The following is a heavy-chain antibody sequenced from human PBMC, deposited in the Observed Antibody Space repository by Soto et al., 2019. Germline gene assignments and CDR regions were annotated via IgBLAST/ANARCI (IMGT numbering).Heavy chain of an antibody. CDR2: ISSSSSTI. J-gene: IGHJ5*02. CDR1: GFTLSIYN. V-gene: IGHV3-48*02. Sequence: EVQLVESGGGLVQPGGSLRLSCAASGFTLSIYNMNWVRQAPGKGLEWVSYISSSSSTIYYADSVKGRFIIARDNAKNSLYLQINSLRDEDTAVYYCARETSSGWTNWFDPWGQGTLVTVSS. D-gene: IGHD6-19*01. CDR3: ARETSSGWTNWFDP.